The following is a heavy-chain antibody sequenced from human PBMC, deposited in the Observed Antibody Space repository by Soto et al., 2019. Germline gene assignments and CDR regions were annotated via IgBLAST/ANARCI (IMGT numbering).Heavy chain of an antibody. CDR1: GGSISRGGYS. J-gene: IGHJ6*02. D-gene: IGHD3-22*01. CDR2: IYHSGST. CDR3: ARVSPYYYDSSGYIYYHYGMDV. V-gene: IGHV4-30-2*01. Sequence: SETLSLTCAVSGGSISRGGYSWSWIRQPPGKGLEWIGYIYHSGSTYYNPSLKSRVTISVDRSKNQFSLKLSSVTAADTAVYYCARVSPYYYDSSGYIYYHYGMDVWGQGTTVTVSS.